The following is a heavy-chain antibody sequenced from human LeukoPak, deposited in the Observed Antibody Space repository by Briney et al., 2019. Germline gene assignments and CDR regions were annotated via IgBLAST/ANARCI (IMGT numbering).Heavy chain of an antibody. CDR3: IPGGHWFAH. J-gene: IGHJ5*02. CDR2: IRSEADGGTT. CDR1: GLDFRNAW. Sequence: GGSLTLSCAVSGLDFRNAWMSWVRQAPGKGLEWVGRIRSEADGGTTDYAAPVRGRCTISRDDSRNTFYVRMHSLRTEDTALYYCIPGGHWFAHWGQGTLVTVSS. V-gene: IGHV3-15*01.